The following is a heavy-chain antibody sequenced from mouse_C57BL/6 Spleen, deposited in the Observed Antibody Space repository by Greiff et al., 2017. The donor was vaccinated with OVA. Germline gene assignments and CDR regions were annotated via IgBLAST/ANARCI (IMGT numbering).Heavy chain of an antibody. J-gene: IGHJ3*01. Sequence: VQLQQPGAELVKPGASVKLSCKASGYTFTSYWMHWVKQRPGQGLEWIGMIHPNSGSTNYNEKFKSKATLTVDKSSSTAYMQLSSLTSEDSAVYDCARIGYYGSSLAYWGQGTLVTVSA. CDR1: GYTFTSYW. V-gene: IGHV1-64*01. CDR3: ARIGYYGSSLAY. CDR2: IHPNSGST. D-gene: IGHD1-1*01.